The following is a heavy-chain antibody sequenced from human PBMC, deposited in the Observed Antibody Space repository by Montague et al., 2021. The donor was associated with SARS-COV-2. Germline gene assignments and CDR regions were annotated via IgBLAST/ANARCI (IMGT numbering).Heavy chain of an antibody. CDR2: INHSGST. CDR1: GGSFSDYY. CDR3: ARGAPTITMIVVVVTGAGWYFDL. Sequence: SETLSLTCAVHGGSFSDYYWSWIRQAPGKGLEWIGEINHSGSTNYNPSLKSRVTISVDTSKNQFSLKLSSVTAADTAVYYCARGAPTITMIVVVVTGAGWYFDLWGRGTLVFVSA. J-gene: IGHJ2*01. D-gene: IGHD3-22*01. V-gene: IGHV4-34*01.